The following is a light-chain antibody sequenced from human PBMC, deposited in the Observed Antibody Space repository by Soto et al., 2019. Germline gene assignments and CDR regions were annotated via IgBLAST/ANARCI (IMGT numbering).Light chain of an antibody. Sequence: SYELTQPPSVSVSPGQTARITCSGDALPKQYVYWYQQKSGQAPVLLINKDIERPSGIPERFSGSSSGTTVTLTISGVQAEDEADYYCQSSDTSGTYVFGTGTKVTVL. J-gene: IGLJ1*01. V-gene: IGLV3-25*01. CDR3: QSSDTSGTYV. CDR2: KDI. CDR1: ALPKQY.